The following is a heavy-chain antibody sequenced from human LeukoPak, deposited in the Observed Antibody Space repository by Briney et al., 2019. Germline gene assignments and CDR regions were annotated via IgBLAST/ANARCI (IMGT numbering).Heavy chain of an antibody. CDR2: ISGSGGST. Sequence: QPGGSLRLSCAASGFTFSSYAMSWVRQAPGKGLEWVSAISGSGGSTYYADSVKGRSTISRDNPKNTLYLQMNSLRAEDTAVYYCAKRIAAAGTGFDYWGQGTLVTVSS. V-gene: IGHV3-23*01. D-gene: IGHD6-13*01. CDR3: AKRIAAAGTGFDY. CDR1: GFTFSSYA. J-gene: IGHJ4*02.